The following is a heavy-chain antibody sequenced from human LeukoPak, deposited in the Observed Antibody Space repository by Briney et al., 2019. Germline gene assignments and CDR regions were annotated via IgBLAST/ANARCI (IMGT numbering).Heavy chain of an antibody. Sequence: SETLSLTCSVSGGSISGYYCIWIRQPPGKGLEWIGYIYNSGSTNYNPSLKSRVTISVDTSKNQFSLKVSSVTAADTAVYYCARIRVELRAPDYWGQGTLVTVSS. CDR1: GGSISGYY. V-gene: IGHV4-59*01. CDR2: IYNSGST. CDR3: ARIRVELRAPDY. D-gene: IGHD1-7*01. J-gene: IGHJ4*02.